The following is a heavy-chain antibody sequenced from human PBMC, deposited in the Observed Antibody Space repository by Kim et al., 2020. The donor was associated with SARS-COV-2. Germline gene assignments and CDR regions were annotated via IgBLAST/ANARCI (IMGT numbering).Heavy chain of an antibody. CDR1: GFTFSSYA. J-gene: IGHJ4*02. D-gene: IGHD3-10*01. Sequence: GGSLRLSCAASGFTFSSYAMHWVRQAPGKGLEWVAVISYDGSNKYYADSVKGRFTISRDNSKNTLYLQMNSLRAEDMAVYYCAREDVWFGELADWGQGTLVTVSS. CDR2: ISYDGSNK. CDR3: AREDVWFGELAD. V-gene: IGHV3-30*04.